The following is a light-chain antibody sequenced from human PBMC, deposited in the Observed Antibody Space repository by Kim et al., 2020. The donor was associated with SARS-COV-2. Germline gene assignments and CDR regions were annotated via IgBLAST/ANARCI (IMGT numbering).Light chain of an antibody. Sequence: GQSFTISCTGTINDVGGYNYVSWYQQHPGKAPKLMIYEVSKRPSGVPDRFSGSKSGNTASLTVSGLQAEDEADYYCSSYAGSNNLVFGGGTQLTVL. CDR2: EVS. CDR1: INDVGGYNY. J-gene: IGLJ2*01. CDR3: SSYAGSNNLV. V-gene: IGLV2-8*01.